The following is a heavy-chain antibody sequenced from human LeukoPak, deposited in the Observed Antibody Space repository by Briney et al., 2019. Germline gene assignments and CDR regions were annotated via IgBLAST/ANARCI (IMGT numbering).Heavy chain of an antibody. CDR2: IRYDGSNK. CDR3: ASSDITILGWKPYYFDD. CDR1: GFTFSSYG. D-gene: IGHD3-3*01. Sequence: GGSLRLSCAASGFTFSSYGMHWVRQAPGKGLEWVAFIRYDGSNKYYADSVKGRFTISRDNSKNTLYLQMNSLRAEDTAGYYCASSDITILGWKPYYFDDWGQGTLVTVYS. J-gene: IGHJ4*02. V-gene: IGHV3-30*02.